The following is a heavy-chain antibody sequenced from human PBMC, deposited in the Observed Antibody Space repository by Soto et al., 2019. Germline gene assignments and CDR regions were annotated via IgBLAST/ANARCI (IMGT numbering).Heavy chain of an antibody. V-gene: IGHV3-30*03. J-gene: IGHJ4*02. Sequence: QVQLVESGGGVVQPGRSLRLSCAASGFPFTSYGMHWVREGPDKGLEWVAIISYDGSDKYYADSVKGRFTISRDNSKNTLYLPMNSLRPEDTALYYCGGGQYYFDYRGQGTLVIVSS. CDR3: GGGQYYFDY. D-gene: IGHD3-10*01. CDR2: ISYDGSDK. CDR1: GFPFTSYG.